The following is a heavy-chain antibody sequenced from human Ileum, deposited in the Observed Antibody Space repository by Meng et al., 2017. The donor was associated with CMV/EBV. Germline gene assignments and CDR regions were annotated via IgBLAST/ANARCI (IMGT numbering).Heavy chain of an antibody. V-gene: IGHV3-30-3*01. Sequence: GGSLSLSCAASGFTLSAYGVHWVRQAPGKGLEWVAFISYDGNRKYYADSVEGRFTVSRDNSENTLFLQMNSLRVEDTALYYCARDLPSSLGMDVWGQGTTVTVSS. J-gene: IGHJ6*02. CDR3: ARDLPSSLGMDV. CDR2: ISYDGNRK. D-gene: IGHD1-26*01. CDR1: GFTLSAYG.